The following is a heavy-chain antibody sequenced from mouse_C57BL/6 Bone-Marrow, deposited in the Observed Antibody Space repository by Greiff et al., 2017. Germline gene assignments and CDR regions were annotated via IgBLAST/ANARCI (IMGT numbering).Heavy chain of an antibody. CDR2: IRSKSNNYAT. J-gene: IGHJ2*01. V-gene: IGHV10-1*01. Sequence: EVKVVESGGGLVQPKGSLKLSCAASGFSFNTYAMNWVRQAPGKGLEWVARIRSKSNNYATYYADSVKDRFTISRDDSESMLYLQMNNLKTEDTAMYYCVRGGDYFDYWGQGTTLTVSS. CDR1: GFSFNTYA. CDR3: VRGGDYFDY.